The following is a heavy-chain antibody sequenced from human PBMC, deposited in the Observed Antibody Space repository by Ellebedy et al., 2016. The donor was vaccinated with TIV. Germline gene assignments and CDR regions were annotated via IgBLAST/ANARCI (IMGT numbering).Heavy chain of an antibody. CDR3: ARDSGYSYGYFIGY. CDR1: GYIFTGYY. D-gene: IGHD5-18*01. V-gene: IGHV1-2*02. J-gene: IGHJ4*02. CDR2: INPNNGDS. Sequence: AASVKVSCKASGYIFTGYYIHWVRQAPGQGLEWMGWINPNNGDSRYPEKFQGRVTLTRDTSIGTAYMELTWLTSDDTAVYYCARDSGYSYGYFIGYWGQGTLVTVSS.